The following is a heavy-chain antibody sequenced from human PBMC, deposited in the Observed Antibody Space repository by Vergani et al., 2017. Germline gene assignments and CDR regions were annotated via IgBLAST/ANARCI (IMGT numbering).Heavy chain of an antibody. Sequence: QLHLQESGPGLVKPSETLSLTCTVSGGSITSSSYYWGWIRQPPGKGLEWIGNIYYSGGAYYNPSLNGRVTISVDTSKNQFSLEVTSVTAADTAIYFCARTESFILRYFHWALWGQGTLVTVSS. CDR2: IYYSGGA. CDR3: ARTESFILRYFHWAL. J-gene: IGHJ4*02. D-gene: IGHD3-9*01. CDR1: GGSITSSSYY. V-gene: IGHV4-39*01.